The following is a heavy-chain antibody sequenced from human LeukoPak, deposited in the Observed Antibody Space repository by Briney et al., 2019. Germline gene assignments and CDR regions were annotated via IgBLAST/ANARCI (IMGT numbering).Heavy chain of an antibody. CDR1: GYTFTGYY. Sequence: ASVKVSCKASGYTFTGYYMHWVRQAPGQGLEWMGWINPNSGGTNYAQKFQGRVTMTRDTSISTAYMELSRLRSDDTAVYYCARASLRVTNYYYMDVWGKGTTVTVSS. CDR2: INPNSGGT. J-gene: IGHJ6*03. CDR3: ARASLRVTNYYYMDV. V-gene: IGHV1-2*02. D-gene: IGHD2-21*02.